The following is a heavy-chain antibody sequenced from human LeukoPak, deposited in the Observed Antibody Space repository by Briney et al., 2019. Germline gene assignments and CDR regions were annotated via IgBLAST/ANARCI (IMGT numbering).Heavy chain of an antibody. CDR3: ARRGARYYYDSSRDAFDI. Sequence: AGGSLRLSCAASGFTVSSNYMSWVRQAPGKGLEWVSVIYSGGSTYYADSVKGRFTISRDNSKNTLYLQMNSLRAEDTAVYYCARRGARYYYDSSRDAFDIWGQGTMVTVSS. J-gene: IGHJ3*02. D-gene: IGHD3-22*01. V-gene: IGHV3-53*01. CDR2: IYSGGST. CDR1: GFTVSSNY.